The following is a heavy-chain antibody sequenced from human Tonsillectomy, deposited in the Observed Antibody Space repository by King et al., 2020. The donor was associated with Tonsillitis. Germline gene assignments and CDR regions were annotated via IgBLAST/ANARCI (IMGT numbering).Heavy chain of an antibody. V-gene: IGHV1-46*01. CDR1: GYTFATSY. J-gene: IGHJ4*02. Sequence: QLVQSGAEVKKPGASVKVSCKASGYTFATSYMHWVRQAPGQGLEWMGIINPSGGSTSYAQKFQGRVTMTRDTSTSTVYMEMSSLRSEDTAVYYCAREMGGGARWLVRLVFDQWGQGTLVTVSS. CDR3: AREMGGGARWLVRLVFDQ. CDR2: INPSGGST. D-gene: IGHD6-19*01.